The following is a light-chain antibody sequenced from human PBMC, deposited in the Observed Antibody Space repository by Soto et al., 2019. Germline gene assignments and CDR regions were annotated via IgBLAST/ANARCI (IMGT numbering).Light chain of an antibody. CDR2: GAS. CDR3: QKYGGSPIT. Sequence: EVVLPQSPGTLSLSPGARSTLSCRASQSVSRRLAWYQQRPGQSHRLLISGASMRASGVPVRFIGSGSGTDFTLTITRLEPEEFAVYYCQKYGGSPITVGHGTRLEIK. V-gene: IGKV3-20*01. CDR1: QSVSRR. J-gene: IGKJ5*01.